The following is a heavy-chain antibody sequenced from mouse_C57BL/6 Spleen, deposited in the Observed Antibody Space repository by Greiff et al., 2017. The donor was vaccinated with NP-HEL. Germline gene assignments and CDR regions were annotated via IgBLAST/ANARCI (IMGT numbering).Heavy chain of an antibody. CDR2: FYPGSGSI. V-gene: IGHV1-62-2*01. CDR3: ARHEEPSSSYVYFDV. CDR1: GYTFTEYT. Sequence: QVQLQQSGAELVKPGASVKLSCKASGYTFTEYTIHWVKQRSGQGLEWIGWFYPGSGSIKYNEKFKDKATLTADQSSSTVYIELSGLTSEDSAVYFCARHEEPSSSYVYFDVWGTGTTVTVSS. J-gene: IGHJ1*03. D-gene: IGHD1-1*01.